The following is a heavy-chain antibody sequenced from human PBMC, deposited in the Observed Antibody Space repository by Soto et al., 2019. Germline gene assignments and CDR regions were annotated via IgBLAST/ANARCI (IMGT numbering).Heavy chain of an antibody. J-gene: IGHJ5*02. D-gene: IGHD3-22*01. CDR2: ISAYNGNT. V-gene: IGHV1-18*01. Sequence: ASVKVSCKASGYTFTSYGISWVRQAPGQGLEWMGWISAYNGNTNYAQKLQGRVTMTTDTSTSTAYMELRSLRSDDTAVYYCARDLNSSGSTPRDDWFDPWGQGTLVTVSS. CDR3: ARDLNSSGSTPRDDWFDP. CDR1: GYTFTSYG.